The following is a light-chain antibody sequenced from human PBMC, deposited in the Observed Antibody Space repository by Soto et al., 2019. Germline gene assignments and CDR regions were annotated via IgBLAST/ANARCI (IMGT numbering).Light chain of an antibody. CDR1: SGSVSTSYY. V-gene: IGLV8-61*01. CDR3: VLYMGSGIWV. CDR2: STN. Sequence: QAVVTQEPSFSVSPGRTVTLTCGLSSGSVSTSYYPRWYQQTPGHAPRTLIYSTNTRSSGVPDRFSGSILGNKAALTIAGAQADDESDYYCVLYMGSGIWVFGGGTKLTVL. J-gene: IGLJ3*02.